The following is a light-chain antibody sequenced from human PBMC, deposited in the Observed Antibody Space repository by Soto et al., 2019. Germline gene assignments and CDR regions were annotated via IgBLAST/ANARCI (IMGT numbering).Light chain of an antibody. Sequence: DIQMTQSPSTLSASVGDRVTITCRASQSISTWLAWYQQKPGKAPKVLIYKASNLESGVPSRFSGSGSGTEFTLTISSLQPDDFATYYCQQYNSYSSITFGQGTRLEIK. CDR1: QSISTW. CDR3: QQYNSYSSIT. CDR2: KAS. V-gene: IGKV1-5*03. J-gene: IGKJ5*01.